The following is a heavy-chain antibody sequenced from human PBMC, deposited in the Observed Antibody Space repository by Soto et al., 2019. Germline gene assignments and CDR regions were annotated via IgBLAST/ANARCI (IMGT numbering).Heavy chain of an antibody. D-gene: IGHD3-3*01. J-gene: IGHJ5*02. CDR3: AMDTYYDFWSGYGLSIYWFDP. CDR2: ISAYNGNT. CDR1: GYTFTSYG. V-gene: IGHV1-18*01. Sequence: ASVKVSCTASGYTFTSYGISWERQAPGQGLEWMGWISAYNGNTNYAQKLQGRVTMTTDTSTSTAYMELRSLRSDDTAVYYCAMDTYYDFWSGYGLSIYWFDPWGQGTLVTAS.